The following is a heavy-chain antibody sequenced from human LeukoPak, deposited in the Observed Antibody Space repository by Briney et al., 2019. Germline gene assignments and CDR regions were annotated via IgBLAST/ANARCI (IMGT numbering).Heavy chain of an antibody. Sequence: GGSLRLSCAASGFTFSSYAMSWVRQAPGKGLEWVANIKQDGSEKYYVDSVKGRFTISRDNAKNSLYLQMNSLRAEDTAVYYCAEDPGGLPEDYWGQGTLVTVSS. J-gene: IGHJ4*02. CDR1: GFTFSSYA. D-gene: IGHD2-15*01. V-gene: IGHV3-7*01. CDR3: AEDPGGLPEDY. CDR2: IKQDGSEK.